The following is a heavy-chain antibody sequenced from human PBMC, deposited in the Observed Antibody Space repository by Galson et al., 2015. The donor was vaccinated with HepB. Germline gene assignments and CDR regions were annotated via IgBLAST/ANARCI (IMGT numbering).Heavy chain of an antibody. Sequence: SVKVSCKASGGTFSSYAISWVRQAPGQGLEWMGGIIPIFGTANYAQKFQGRVTITADESTSTAYMELSSLRSEVTAVYYCARAQPRAYCSGGSCYGPYLYGMDVWGQGTTVTVSS. CDR1: GGTFSSYA. V-gene: IGHV1-69*13. D-gene: IGHD2-15*01. J-gene: IGHJ6*02. CDR3: ARAQPRAYCSGGSCYGPYLYGMDV. CDR2: IIPIFGTA.